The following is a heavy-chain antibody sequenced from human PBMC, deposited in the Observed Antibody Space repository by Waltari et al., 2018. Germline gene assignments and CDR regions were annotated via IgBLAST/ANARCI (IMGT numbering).Heavy chain of an antibody. J-gene: IGHJ3*02. D-gene: IGHD6-13*01. CDR1: GSAFSTYS. CDR2: ISSSSSYR. V-gene: IGHV3-21*01. CDR3: ARTREQLVESFDI. Sequence: EVQLLESGGGLVQPGGSLRLSCAASGSAFSTYSLNSFSQAPGKGLEWVSSISSSSSYRYYADSVKGRFTISRDNAKNSLYLQMNSLRAEDTAVYYCARTREQLVESFDIWGQGTMVTVSS.